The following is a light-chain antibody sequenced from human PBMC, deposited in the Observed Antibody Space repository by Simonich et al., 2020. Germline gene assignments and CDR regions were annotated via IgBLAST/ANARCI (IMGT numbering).Light chain of an antibody. CDR2: DVS. CDR3: SSYTSSSTSPV. J-gene: IGLJ3*02. Sequence: QSALTQPASVSGSPGQSITISCTGTSSDVGGYNYVSWYQQHPGKAPKLMFYDVSKRPSGVSNRFSGSKSGNTASLTISGLQAEDEADYYCSSYTSSSTSPVFGGGTKLTVL. V-gene: IGLV2-14*01. CDR1: SSDVGGYNY.